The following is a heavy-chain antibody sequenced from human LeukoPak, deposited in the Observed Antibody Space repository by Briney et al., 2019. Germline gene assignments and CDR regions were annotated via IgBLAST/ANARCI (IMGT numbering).Heavy chain of an antibody. CDR1: GFTFSSYL. Sequence: GGSLRLSCAASGFTFSSYLMSWVRQAPGKGLEWVANIKQDGSEKYYVDSVKGRFTISRDNAKNSLYLQMNSLRAEDTAVYYCARSRWYRAVNYFDYWGQGTLITVSS. V-gene: IGHV3-7*01. CDR2: IKQDGSEK. J-gene: IGHJ4*02. CDR3: ARSRWYRAVNYFDY. D-gene: IGHD6-13*01.